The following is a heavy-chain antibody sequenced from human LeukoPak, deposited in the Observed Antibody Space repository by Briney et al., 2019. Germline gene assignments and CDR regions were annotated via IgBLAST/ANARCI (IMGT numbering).Heavy chain of an antibody. CDR2: INEDESVR. D-gene: IGHD3-22*01. CDR1: GFTFSGYW. CDR3: ATSDDSSGSD. Sequence: TGGSLRLPCVASGFTFSGYWMSWVRQAPGKGLEWVANINEDESVRHYVDSVKGRFTISRDNAKNSVFLQMNSLRDEDTALYYCATSDDSSGSDWGQGTLVTVSS. J-gene: IGHJ4*02. V-gene: IGHV3-7*01.